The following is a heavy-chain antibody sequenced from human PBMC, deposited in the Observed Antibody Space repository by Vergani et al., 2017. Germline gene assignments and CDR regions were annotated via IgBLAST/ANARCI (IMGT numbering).Heavy chain of an antibody. J-gene: IGHJ4*02. CDR2: INPSGGST. CDR1: GFTFTSYG. Sequence: QVQLVQSGAEVKKPGASVKVSCKASGFTFTSYGISWVRQAPGQGLEWMGIINPSGGSTSYAQKFQGRVTMTRDTSTSTVYMELSSLRSEDTAVYYCATSSGCYSILADYWGQGTLVTVSS. CDR3: ATSSGCYSILADY. V-gene: IGHV1-46*03. D-gene: IGHD1-26*01.